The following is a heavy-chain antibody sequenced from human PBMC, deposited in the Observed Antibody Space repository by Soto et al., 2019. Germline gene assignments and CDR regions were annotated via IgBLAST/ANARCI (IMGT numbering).Heavy chain of an antibody. V-gene: IGHV6-1*01. J-gene: IGHJ6*02. Sequence: PSQTLPLTCASSGDSVSSNSAAWNWIRTSPSRGLEWLGRTYYRSKWYNDYAVSVKSRITINPDTSKNQFSLQLNSVTPEDTAVYYCARDQIIYYYYGMDVWGQGTTVTVSS. CDR1: GDSVSSNSAA. CDR3: ARDQIIYYYYGMDV. CDR2: TYYRSKWYN.